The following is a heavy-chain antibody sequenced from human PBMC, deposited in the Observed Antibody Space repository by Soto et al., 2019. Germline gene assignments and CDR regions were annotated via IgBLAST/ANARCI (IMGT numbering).Heavy chain of an antibody. V-gene: IGHV3-15*07. J-gene: IGHJ6*02. D-gene: IGHD3-3*01. CDR2: IKSKTDGGTT. CDR3: TTGTEPYYDFLSGYYTEYYGMDV. CDR1: GFTFSNAW. Sequence: EVQLVESGGGLVKPGGSLRLSCAASGFTFSNAWMNWVRQAPGKGLEWVGRIKSKTDGGTTDYAAPVKGRFTISRDDSKNTLYLQMNSLKTEDTAVYYCTTGTEPYYDFLSGYYTEYYGMDVWGQGTTVTVSS.